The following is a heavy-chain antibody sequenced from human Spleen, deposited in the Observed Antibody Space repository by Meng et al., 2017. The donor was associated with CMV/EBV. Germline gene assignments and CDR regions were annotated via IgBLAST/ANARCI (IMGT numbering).Heavy chain of an antibody. CDR3: ARGTGEPGMDY. Sequence: GESLKISCAASGFTFSNYGMHWVRQAPGKGLEWVAVIYYDGTHKYYADSVKGRFTISRDNSKNTLYLQMNSLRAEDTAVYYCARGTGEPGMDYWGQGALVTVSS. D-gene: IGHD1-1*01. CDR2: IYYDGTHK. J-gene: IGHJ4*02. CDR1: GFTFSNYG. V-gene: IGHV3-33*01.